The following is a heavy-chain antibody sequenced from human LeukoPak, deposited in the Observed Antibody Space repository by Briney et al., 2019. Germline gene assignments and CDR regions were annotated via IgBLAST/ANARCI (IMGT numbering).Heavy chain of an antibody. CDR2: IYYSGGT. J-gene: IGHJ4*02. V-gene: IGHV4-39*02. CDR1: SGSISTGSYY. CDR3: ARDNYSLFDY. D-gene: IGHD2-15*01. Sequence: SETLSLTCTVSSGSISTGSYYWGWIRQPPGKGLEWIGSIYYSGGTYSNPSLKRRVTISVDTSKNQFSLKLSSVTAADTAVYYCARDNYSLFDYWGQGTLVTVSS.